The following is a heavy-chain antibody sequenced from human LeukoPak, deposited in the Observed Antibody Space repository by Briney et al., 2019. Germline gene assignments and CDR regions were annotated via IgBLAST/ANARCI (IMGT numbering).Heavy chain of an antibody. CDR2: IRSKPCGGTT. V-gene: IGHV3-49*03. D-gene: IGHD5-12*01. CDR1: GWTLGEYA. CDR3: TSIVATIRGYYFDY. Sequence: GWALRLSCTASGWTLGEYAMSEFRQAAGKEGDGVGFIRSKPCGGTTEYAPPVKGRFTISRDDSKSIAYLQMNSLKTEDTAVYYCTSIVATIRGYYFDYWGEGTVVTVSS. J-gene: IGHJ4*02.